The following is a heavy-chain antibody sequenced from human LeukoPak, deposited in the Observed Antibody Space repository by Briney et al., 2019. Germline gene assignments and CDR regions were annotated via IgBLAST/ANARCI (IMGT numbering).Heavy chain of an antibody. CDR1: GFTFSSYW. D-gene: IGHD4-17*01. Sequence: PGGSLRLSCAASGFTFSSYWMSWVRQAPGKGLEWVANIKQDGSEKYYVDSVKGRFTISRDNAKNSLYLQMNSLRAEDTAVYYCARVSGDYGDPNWFDPWGQGTLVTVSS. V-gene: IGHV3-7*01. CDR3: ARVSGDYGDPNWFDP. J-gene: IGHJ5*02. CDR2: IKQDGSEK.